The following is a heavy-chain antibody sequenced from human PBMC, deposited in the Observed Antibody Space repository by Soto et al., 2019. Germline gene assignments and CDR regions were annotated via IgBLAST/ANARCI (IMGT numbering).Heavy chain of an antibody. Sequence: QVHLVQSGAEVKKPGASVTVSCKASGYTFTGYYIHWVRQAPGQGLEWMGWIYPNSGGTNYAQKFQGRVTMTRDTSISTAYMELSKLRSDDAAVYYCARPVEMATHYYYYYAMDVWGQGTTVTVSS. CDR2: IYPNSGGT. J-gene: IGHJ6*02. V-gene: IGHV1-2*02. CDR3: ARPVEMATHYYYYYAMDV. CDR1: GYTFTGYY.